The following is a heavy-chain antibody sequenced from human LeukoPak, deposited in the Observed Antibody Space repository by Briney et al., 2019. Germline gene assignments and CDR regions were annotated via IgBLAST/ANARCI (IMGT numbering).Heavy chain of an antibody. CDR1: GGSISSYY. Sequence: PSETLSLTCTVSGGSISSYYWSWIRQPPGKGLEWIGDIYDSGSTNYNPSLKSRVTISVDTSKSQFSLKLSSVTAADTAVYYCAREWSSGWAEFDYWGQGTLVTVSS. CDR2: IYDSGST. J-gene: IGHJ4*02. D-gene: IGHD6-25*01. CDR3: AREWSSGWAEFDY. V-gene: IGHV4-59*01.